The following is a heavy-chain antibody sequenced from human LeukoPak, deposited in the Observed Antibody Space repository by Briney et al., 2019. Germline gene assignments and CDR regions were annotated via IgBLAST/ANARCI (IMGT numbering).Heavy chain of an antibody. CDR2: MSWNSGSI. J-gene: IGHJ4*02. V-gene: IGHV3-9*03. D-gene: IGHD2-21*01. CDR1: GFTFDDYA. CDR3: AKDMGGHIVVGNYFDY. Sequence: GRSLRLSCAASGFTFDDYAMHWVRQAPGKGLEWVSGMSWNSGSIGYADSVKGRFTISRDNAKNSLYLQMNSLRAEDMALYYCAKDMGGHIVVGNYFDYWGQGTLVTVSS.